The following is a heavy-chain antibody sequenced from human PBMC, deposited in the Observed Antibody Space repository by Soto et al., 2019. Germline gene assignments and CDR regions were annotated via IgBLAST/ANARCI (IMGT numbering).Heavy chain of an antibody. V-gene: IGHV4-38-2*01. CDR1: GDSIIGIYH. J-gene: IGHJ6*02. CDR3: ARVDILTVYGCMDV. D-gene: IGHD3-9*01. CDR2: IYHTGST. Sequence: SETLSLTCAVSGDSIIGIYHWACIRQSPGRGLEWIASIYHTGSTYYTPSLESRVTISVDTSKNQFSLKLNSVTAADTAVYYCARVDILTVYGCMDVWGHGTTVTVSS.